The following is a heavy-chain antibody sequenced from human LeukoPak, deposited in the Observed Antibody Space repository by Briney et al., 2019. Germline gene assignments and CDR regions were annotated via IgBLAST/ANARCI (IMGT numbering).Heavy chain of an antibody. CDR3: ARMYYDYVWGSYRLAGAFDI. J-gene: IGHJ3*02. D-gene: IGHD3-16*02. CDR1: GYTFTSYG. V-gene: IGHV1-18*01. Sequence: ASVKVSCKASGYTFTSYGISWVRQAPGQGLEWMGWISAYNGNTNYAQKLQGRVTMTTDTSTSTAYRELRSLRSDDTAVYYCARMYYDYVWGSYRLAGAFDIWGQGTMVTVSS. CDR2: ISAYNGNT.